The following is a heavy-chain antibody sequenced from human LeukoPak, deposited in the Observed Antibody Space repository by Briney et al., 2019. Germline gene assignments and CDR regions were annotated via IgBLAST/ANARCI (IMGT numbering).Heavy chain of an antibody. CDR2: IRDSSCSA. CDR1: GFTSWNFA. J-gene: IGHJ4*02. CDR3: AKDRYNYDSSLDY. Sequence: GGSLRLSCAASGFTSWNFAMRWVRHAPGKGVEWVSGIRDSSCSADYADAVKGRFTIYRENSKNTLYLQMSSLRAEDTAVYYCAKDRYNYDSSLDYWGQGSLVTVAS. V-gene: IGHV3-23*01. D-gene: IGHD1-1*01.